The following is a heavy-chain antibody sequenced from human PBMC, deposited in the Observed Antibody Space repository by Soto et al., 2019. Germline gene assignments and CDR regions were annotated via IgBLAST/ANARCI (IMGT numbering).Heavy chain of an antibody. CDR1: GFTFSNYA. Sequence: PGGSLRLSCAASGFTFSNYAMSWVRQAPGKGLEWVSAISGSGGSTYYADSVKGRFTISRDNAKNTVYLQMNSLRAEDTAVYYCATLNSFGSDYWGQGTLVTVSS. J-gene: IGHJ4*02. V-gene: IGHV3-23*01. D-gene: IGHD5-18*01. CDR2: ISGSGGST. CDR3: ATLNSFGSDY.